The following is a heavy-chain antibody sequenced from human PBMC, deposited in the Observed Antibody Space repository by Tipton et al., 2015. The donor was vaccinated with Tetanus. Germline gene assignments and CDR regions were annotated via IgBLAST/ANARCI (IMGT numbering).Heavy chain of an antibody. V-gene: IGHV3-30-3*01. Sequence: SLRLSCAASGFLFSGYAIHWVRQAPGKGLEWVAVISSDGSNEYYADSVKGRFTISRDNSQNTVSLLMNSLRADDTAVYYCVIERGRGYPRPYSYGLDVWGRGTSAPAPS. CDR3: VIERGRGYPRPYSYGLDV. J-gene: IGHJ6*02. CDR1: GFLFSGYA. CDR2: ISSDGSNE. D-gene: IGHD5-18*01.